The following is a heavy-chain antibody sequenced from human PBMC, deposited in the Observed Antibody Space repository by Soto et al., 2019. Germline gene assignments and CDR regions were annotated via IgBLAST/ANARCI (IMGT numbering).Heavy chain of an antibody. CDR2: ISYDGSNK. V-gene: IGHV3-30*18. CDR1: GFTFSSDG. J-gene: IGHJ5*02. Sequence: GGSLRLSCAASGFTFSSDGMHWVRQAPGKGLEWVAVISYDGSNKYYADSVKGRFTISRDNSKNTLYLQMNSLRAEDTAVYYCAKDRDPGYSSGQNWFDPWGQGTLVTVSS. CDR3: AKDRDPGYSSGQNWFDP. D-gene: IGHD6-19*01.